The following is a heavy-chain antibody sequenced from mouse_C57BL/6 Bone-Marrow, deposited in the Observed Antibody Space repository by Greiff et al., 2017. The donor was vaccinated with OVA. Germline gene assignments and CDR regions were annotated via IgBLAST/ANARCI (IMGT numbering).Heavy chain of an antibody. J-gene: IGHJ2*01. CDR2: IDPSDSYT. CDR3: ARCGFDY. Sequence: VQLQQPGAELVRPGTSVKLSCKASGYTFTSYWMHWVKQRPGQGLEWIGVIDPSDSYTNYNQKFKGKATLTVDTSSSTAYMQLSSLTSEDSAVYYCARCGFDYWGQGTTLTVSS. CDR1: GYTFTSYW. V-gene: IGHV1-59*01.